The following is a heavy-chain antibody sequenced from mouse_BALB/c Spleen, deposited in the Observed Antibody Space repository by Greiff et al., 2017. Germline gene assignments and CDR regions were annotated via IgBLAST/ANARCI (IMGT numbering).Heavy chain of an antibody. D-gene: IGHD2-4*01. Sequence: EVQLQQSGPGLVKPSQSLSLTCTVTGYSITSDYAWNWIRQFPGNKLEWMGYISYSGSTSYNPSLKSRISITRDTSKNQFFLQLNSVTTEDTATYYCARGLRQGAWFAYWGQGTLVTVSA. CDR1: GYSITSDYA. CDR2: ISYSGST. J-gene: IGHJ3*01. CDR3: ARGLRQGAWFAY. V-gene: IGHV3-2*02.